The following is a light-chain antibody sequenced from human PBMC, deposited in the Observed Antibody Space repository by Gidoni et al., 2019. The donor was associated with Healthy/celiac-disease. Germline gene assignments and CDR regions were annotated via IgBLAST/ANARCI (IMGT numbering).Light chain of an antibody. Sequence: QSALTQPPSASGSPGKSVTISCPGPSRDVGGYNYVSLYQQHPGKAPKLMIYEVSKRPSGVPDRLSGSKAGNTASLTVSGLQAEDEADYYCSSYAGSNNWVFGGGTKLTVL. V-gene: IGLV2-8*01. CDR1: SRDVGGYNY. CDR3: SSYAGSNNWV. J-gene: IGLJ3*02. CDR2: EVS.